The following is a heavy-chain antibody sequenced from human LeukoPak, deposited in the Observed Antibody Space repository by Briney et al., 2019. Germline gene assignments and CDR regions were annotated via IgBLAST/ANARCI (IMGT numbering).Heavy chain of an antibody. J-gene: IGHJ4*02. CDR2: INHSGST. CDR3: ARGARIEVVVVAATLAYCFDY. CDR1: GGSFSGYY. Sequence: SETLSLTCAVYGGSFSGYYWSWIRQPLGKGLEWIGEINHSGSTNYNPSLKSRVTISVDTSKNQFSLKLSSVTAADTAVYYCARGARIEVVVVAATLAYCFDYWGQGTLVTVSS. V-gene: IGHV4-34*01. D-gene: IGHD2-15*01.